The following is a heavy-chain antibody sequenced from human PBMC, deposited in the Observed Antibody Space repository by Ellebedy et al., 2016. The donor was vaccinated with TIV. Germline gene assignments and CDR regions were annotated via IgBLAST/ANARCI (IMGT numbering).Heavy chain of an antibody. Sequence: GESLKISCVTSGFTFSDYAMNWVRQAPGKGLEWVSYIGGRSSKTHYADSVKGRFTISSDNAKNSLFLQMNSLTDEDTARYYCTRDPGGAPDLTLGNWGQGVLVTVSS. V-gene: IGHV3-48*02. CDR1: GFTFSDYA. CDR2: IGGRSSKT. CDR3: TRDPGGAPDLTLGN. D-gene: IGHD3-16*01. J-gene: IGHJ4*02.